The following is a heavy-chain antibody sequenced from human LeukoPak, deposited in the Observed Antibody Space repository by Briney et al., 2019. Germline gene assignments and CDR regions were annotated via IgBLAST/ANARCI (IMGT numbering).Heavy chain of an antibody. Sequence: MAGGSLRLSCAASGFTFSSYSFNWVRQAPGKGLEWVSSINTVGTYIYYADSVRGRLTISRDNAENSLWLQMNSLRAEDSAVYYCARLRRNSDRSGFYYYYDYWGQGTLVTVSS. D-gene: IGHD3-22*01. CDR2: INTVGTYI. V-gene: IGHV3-21*01. CDR1: GFTFSSYS. CDR3: ARLRRNSDRSGFYYYYDY. J-gene: IGHJ4*02.